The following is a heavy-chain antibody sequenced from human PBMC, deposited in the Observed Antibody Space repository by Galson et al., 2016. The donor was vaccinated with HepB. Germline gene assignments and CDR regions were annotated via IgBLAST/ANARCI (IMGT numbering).Heavy chain of an antibody. V-gene: IGHV1-46*01. CDR2: ISPVSGTT. CDR3: ARGSPIASSSGWYQDIYFDY. J-gene: IGHJ4*02. D-gene: IGHD6-19*01. Sequence: SVKVSCKASGYSFINYYIHWVRQAPGQGLEWMGIISPVSGTTSYTQKFQGRVTMTRDSSTNTVYMDLSSLRSGDTAAYYCARGSPIASSSGWYQDIYFDYWGQGTLVTVSS. CDR1: GYSFINYY.